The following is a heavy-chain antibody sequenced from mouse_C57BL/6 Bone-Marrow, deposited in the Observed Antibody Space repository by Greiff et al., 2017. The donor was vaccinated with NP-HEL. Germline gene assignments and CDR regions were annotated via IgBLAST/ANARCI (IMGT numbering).Heavy chain of an antibody. Sequence: EVQLQQSGPELVKPGASVKISCKASGYTFTDYYMNWVKQSHGKSLEWIGDINPNNGGTSYNQKFKGKATLTVDKSSSTAYMELRSLTSEDSAVYYCARKELPTDFDYWGQGTTLTVSS. CDR3: ARKELPTDFDY. V-gene: IGHV1-26*01. D-gene: IGHD2-1*01. CDR2: INPNNGGT. CDR1: GYTFTDYY. J-gene: IGHJ2*01.